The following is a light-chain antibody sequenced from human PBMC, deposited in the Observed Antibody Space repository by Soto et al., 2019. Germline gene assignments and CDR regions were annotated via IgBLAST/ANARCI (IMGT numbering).Light chain of an antibody. CDR2: TAS. CDR1: QSVSDN. V-gene: IGKV3D-15*01. CDR3: QQYNNWPLT. Sequence: EIVMTQSLASLSLSPGDGATLSCRASQSVSDNVAWYKQTSGQATRILIYTASISATGIPARFSGSESETECTLTISSLQSEDFAVYYYQQYNNWPLTLGRGTMVDI. J-gene: IGKJ4*02.